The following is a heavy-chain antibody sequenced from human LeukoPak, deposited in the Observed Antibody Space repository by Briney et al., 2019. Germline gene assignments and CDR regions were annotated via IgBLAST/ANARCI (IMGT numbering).Heavy chain of an antibody. CDR3: AKGGDSPEPPFDY. Sequence: GGSLRLSCAASGFTFSSYAMSWVRQAPGKGLEWVSAISGSGGSTYYADSVKGRFTISRDYSKNTLFLQMNSLRAEDTALYYCAKGGDSPEPPFDYWAREPWSPSPQ. J-gene: IGHJ4*02. CDR2: ISGSGGST. CDR1: GFTFSSYA. D-gene: IGHD2-15*01. V-gene: IGHV3-23*01.